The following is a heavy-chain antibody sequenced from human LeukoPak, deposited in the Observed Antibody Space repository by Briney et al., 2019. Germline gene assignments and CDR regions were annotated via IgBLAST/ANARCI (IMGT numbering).Heavy chain of an antibody. J-gene: IGHJ5*02. CDR2: INPNSGGT. CDR1: GYTFTGYY. CDR3: ARERAAAGTNWFDP. V-gene: IGHV1-2*04. D-gene: IGHD6-13*01. Sequence: GASVKVSCKASGYTFTGYYMHWVRQAPGQGLGWMGWINPNSGGTNYAQKFQGWVTMTRDTSISTAYMELSRLRSDDTAVYYCARERAAAGTNWFDPWGQGTLVTVSS.